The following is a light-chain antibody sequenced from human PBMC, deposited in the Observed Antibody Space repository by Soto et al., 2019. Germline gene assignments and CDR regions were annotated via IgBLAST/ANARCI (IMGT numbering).Light chain of an antibody. V-gene: IGKV3-15*01. J-gene: IGKJ4*01. Sequence: EIVMTHSPATLSVSLWEIATLSCRASQSISNNLAWYQQKPGQAPRLVIYSAFTRATGIPARFSGSGSGTEFTLTISSLQSEDFAVYYCQQLRMYPSTFGGGTKVDIK. CDR3: QQLRMYPST. CDR2: SAF. CDR1: QSISNN.